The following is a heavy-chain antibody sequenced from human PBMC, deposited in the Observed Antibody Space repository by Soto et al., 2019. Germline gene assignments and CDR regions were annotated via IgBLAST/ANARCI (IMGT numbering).Heavy chain of an antibody. CDR2: IYSGGST. J-gene: IGHJ6*02. V-gene: IGHV3-53*01. CDR1: GFTVSSNY. Sequence: GSLRLSCAASGFTVSSNYMSWVRQAPGKGLEWVSVIYSGGSTYYADSVKGRFTISRDNSKNTLYLHMNSLRAEDTAVYYCARLDYYYYGMDVWGQGTTVTVSS. CDR3: ARLDYYYYGMDV.